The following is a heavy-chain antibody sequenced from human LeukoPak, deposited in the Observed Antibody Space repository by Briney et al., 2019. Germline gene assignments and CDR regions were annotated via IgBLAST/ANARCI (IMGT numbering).Heavy chain of an antibody. V-gene: IGHV3-21*04. Sequence: PGGSLRLSCAASGFTFSSYSMNWVRQAPGKGLEWVSSISSSGTYVYYADSVKGRFTISRDNAKNSLYLQMNSLRAEDTAVYYCARALYYFDYWGQGALVTVSS. CDR3: ARALYYFDY. CDR2: ISSSGTYV. J-gene: IGHJ4*02. CDR1: GFTFSSYS.